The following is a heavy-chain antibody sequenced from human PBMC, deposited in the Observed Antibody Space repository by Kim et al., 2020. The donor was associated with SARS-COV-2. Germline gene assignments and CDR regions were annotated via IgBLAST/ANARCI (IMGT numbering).Heavy chain of an antibody. J-gene: IGHJ4*02. CDR2: GST. D-gene: IGHD5-12*01. Sequence: GSTKYNPSRKSRVTISLDTSKNQFSLNLSPATAADTAVYYCVGGAGWLPDYWGQGTLVTVSS. CDR3: VGGAGWLPDY. V-gene: IGHV4-59*09.